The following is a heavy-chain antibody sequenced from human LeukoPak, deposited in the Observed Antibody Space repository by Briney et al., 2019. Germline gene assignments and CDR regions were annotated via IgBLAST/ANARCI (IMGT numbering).Heavy chain of an antibody. V-gene: IGHV3-20*04. J-gene: IGHJ3*02. D-gene: IGHD1-26*01. Sequence: GGSLRLSCAASGFTFDDYGMSWVRQAPGKGLEWFPGINWNGGSTGYADSVKGRFTISRDNAKNSLYLQMNSLRAEDTALYYCARAVGATTFDAFDIWGQGTMVTVSS. CDR3: ARAVGATTFDAFDI. CDR1: GFTFDDYG. CDR2: INWNGGST.